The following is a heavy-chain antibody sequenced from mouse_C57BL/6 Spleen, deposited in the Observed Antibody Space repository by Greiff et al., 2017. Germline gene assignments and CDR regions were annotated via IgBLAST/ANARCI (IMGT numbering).Heavy chain of an antibody. CDR2: IWSGGST. Sequence: VQLQQSGPGLVQPSQSLSITCTVSGFSLTSYGVHWVRQSPGKGLEWLGVIWSGGSTGYNAAFISRLSISKDNSKSQVFFKMNSLQADDTAIYYCTREMITPLYFDVWGTGTTVTVSS. J-gene: IGHJ1*03. CDR3: TREMITPLYFDV. V-gene: IGHV2-2*01. CDR1: GFSLTSYG. D-gene: IGHD2-4*01.